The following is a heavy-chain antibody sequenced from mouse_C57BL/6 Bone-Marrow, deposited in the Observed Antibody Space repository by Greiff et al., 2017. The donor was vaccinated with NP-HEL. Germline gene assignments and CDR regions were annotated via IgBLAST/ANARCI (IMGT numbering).Heavy chain of an antibody. CDR1: GFNIKDYY. V-gene: IGHV14-1*01. J-gene: IGHJ4*01. D-gene: IGHD2-14*01. CDR3: TAYYRGSMDY. CDR2: IDPEDGDT. Sequence: EVQLQQSGAELVRPGASVKLSCTASGFNIKDYYMHWVKQRPEQGLEWIGRIDPEDGDTEYAPKFQGKATLTADTSSNTAYLQLSSLTSEDTAVYYCTAYYRGSMDYWGQGTSVTVSS.